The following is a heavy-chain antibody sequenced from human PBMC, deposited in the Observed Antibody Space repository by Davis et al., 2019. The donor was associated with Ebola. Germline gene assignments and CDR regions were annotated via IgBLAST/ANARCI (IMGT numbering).Heavy chain of an antibody. Sequence: AASVKVSCKASGGTFSSYAISWVRQAPGQGLEWMGGIIPIFGTANYAQKFQGRVTITADESTSTAYMELSSLRSDDTAVYYCARDKLQVCRECPGGSFDPWGQGTLVTVSS. V-gene: IGHV1-69*13. CDR3: ARDKLQVCRECPGGSFDP. CDR1: GGTFSSYA. J-gene: IGHJ5*02. CDR2: IIPIFGTA. D-gene: IGHD4-11*01.